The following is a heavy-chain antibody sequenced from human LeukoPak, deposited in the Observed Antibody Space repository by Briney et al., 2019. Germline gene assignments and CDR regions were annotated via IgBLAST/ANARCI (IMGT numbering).Heavy chain of an antibody. J-gene: IGHJ6*02. CDR1: GGTFSSYA. CDR2: IIPILGIA. Sequence: GASVKVSCKASGGTFSSYAISWVRQAPGQGLEWMGRIIPILGIANYAQKFQGRVTITADKSTSTAYMELSSLRSEDTAVYYCARDPFVVVTAEDYYYYGMDVWGQGTTVTVSS. CDR3: ARDPFVVVTAEDYYYYGMDV. V-gene: IGHV1-69*04. D-gene: IGHD2-21*02.